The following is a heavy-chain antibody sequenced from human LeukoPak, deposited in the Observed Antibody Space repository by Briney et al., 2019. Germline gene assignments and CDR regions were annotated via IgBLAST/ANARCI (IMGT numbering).Heavy chain of an antibody. Sequence: SETLSLTCAVYGESFTDYYWNWIRQSPGKGLEWIGDINHSGSTNYNPSLKSRVTISKDTSKKQFSLKLSSVTAADTAVYSCARGTLVRGISYWGQGARVTVSS. CDR2: INHSGST. CDR3: ARGTLVRGISY. CDR1: GESFTDYY. D-gene: IGHD3-10*02. V-gene: IGHV4-34*01. J-gene: IGHJ4*02.